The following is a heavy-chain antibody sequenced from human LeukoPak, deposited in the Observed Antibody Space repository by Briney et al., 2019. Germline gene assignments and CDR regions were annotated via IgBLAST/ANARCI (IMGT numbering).Heavy chain of an antibody. D-gene: IGHD6-19*01. CDR1: RFTFTSYS. V-gene: IGHV3-23*01. J-gene: IGHJ4*02. CDR2: ISGGGGST. CDR3: AKDAGWPFDY. Sequence: GGSLRLSCAASRFTFTSYSMNWVRQAPGKGLEWVSTISGGGGSTYYADSVKGRFTISRDNSKNTLYLQMNSLRAEDTAVYYCAKDAGWPFDYWGQGTLVTVSS.